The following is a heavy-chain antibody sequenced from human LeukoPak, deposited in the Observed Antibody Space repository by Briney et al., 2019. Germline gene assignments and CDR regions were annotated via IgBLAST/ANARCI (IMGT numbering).Heavy chain of an antibody. Sequence: GGSLRLSCAASGFTFSKYWLHWVRQPPGRGLVWLARINPDDKSTSYADSVKGRFTISIDDAKETLFLQMNSLTAKDTAVYYCLTIVETPIDAFDIWGQGAMVTVSS. CDR1: GFTFSKYW. V-gene: IGHV3-74*01. J-gene: IGHJ3*02. CDR2: INPDDKST. D-gene: IGHD4-23*01. CDR3: LTIVETPIDAFDI.